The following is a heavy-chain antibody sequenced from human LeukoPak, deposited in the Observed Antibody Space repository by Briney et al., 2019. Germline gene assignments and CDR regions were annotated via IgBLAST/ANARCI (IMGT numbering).Heavy chain of an antibody. CDR3: ARGEIVVVPAATGVDY. D-gene: IGHD2-2*01. J-gene: IGHJ4*02. Sequence: GGSLRLSCAASGFTFSSYSMNWVRQAPGKGLEWVSSISSSSSHIYYADSVKGRFTISRDNAKNSLYLQMNSLRAEDTAVYYCARGEIVVVPAATGVDYWGQGTLVTVSS. V-gene: IGHV3-21*01. CDR2: ISSSSSHI. CDR1: GFTFSSYS.